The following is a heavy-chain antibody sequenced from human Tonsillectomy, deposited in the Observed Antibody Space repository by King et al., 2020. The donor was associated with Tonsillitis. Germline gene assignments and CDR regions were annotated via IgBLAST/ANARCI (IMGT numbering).Heavy chain of an antibody. D-gene: IGHD3-10*01. V-gene: IGHV3-33*01. J-gene: IGHJ6*04. CDR1: GFIFTNYG. CDR3: ARDGYGSGSMDV. Sequence: VQLVESGGGVVQPGRSLRLSCVASGFIFTNYGMHWVRQAPGKGLEWVAVIWYGGGNKHYADSVKGRFTISRDNSKNNVYLEMNSLRVEDTAVYYCARDGYGSGSMDVWGKGTTVTVSS. CDR2: IWYGGGNK.